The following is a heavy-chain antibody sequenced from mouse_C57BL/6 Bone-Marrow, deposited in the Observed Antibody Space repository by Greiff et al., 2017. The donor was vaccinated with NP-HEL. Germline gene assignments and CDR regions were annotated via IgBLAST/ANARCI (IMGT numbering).Heavy chain of an antibody. D-gene: IGHD1-1*01. CDR2: IWGDGST. CDR1: GFSLTSYG. V-gene: IGHV2-3*01. J-gene: IGHJ1*03. CDR3: AKEYDSSYLWYFNV. Sequence: VHLVESGPGLVAPSHTLSIPSTVSGFSLTSYGVSWVRQPPGKGLEWLGVIWGDGSTNHHSALISRLSISKDNSKSQVFLKLNSLQTDDTATYYCAKEYDSSYLWYFNVWGTGTTVTVSS.